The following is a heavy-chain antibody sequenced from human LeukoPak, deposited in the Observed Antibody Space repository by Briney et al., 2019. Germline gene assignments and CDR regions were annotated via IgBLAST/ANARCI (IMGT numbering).Heavy chain of an antibody. CDR3: ATYTQYFGAPGTDY. D-gene: IGHD3-10*01. Sequence: GSLRLSCADSRFTFSKYWMRWVGQAPGKRLEWVASIDKDGSEKRYVDSVKGRFTISRDNAKNSVYLQMTSLGAEDTAVYYCATYTQYFGAPGTDYWGQGTLVTVSS. J-gene: IGHJ4*02. CDR2: IDKDGSEK. V-gene: IGHV3-7*01. CDR1: RFTFSKYW.